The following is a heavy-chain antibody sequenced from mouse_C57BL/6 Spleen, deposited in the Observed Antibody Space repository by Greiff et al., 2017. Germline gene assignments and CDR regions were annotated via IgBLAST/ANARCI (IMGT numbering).Heavy chain of an antibody. D-gene: IGHD1-1*01. J-gene: IGHJ4*01. V-gene: IGHV1-72*01. CDR1: GYTFTSYW. CDR2: FDPNSGGT. Sequence: QVQLQQPGAELVKPGASVKLSCKASGYTFTSYWMHWVKQRPGRGLEWIGRFDPNSGGTTYNEKFKSKATLTVDKPSSTAYMQLSSLTSEDSAVYYCAREKITTVVADYYAMDYWGPGTSVTVSS. CDR3: AREKITTVVADYYAMDY.